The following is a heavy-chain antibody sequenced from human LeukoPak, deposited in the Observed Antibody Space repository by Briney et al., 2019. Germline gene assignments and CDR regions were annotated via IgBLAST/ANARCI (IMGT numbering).Heavy chain of an antibody. CDR3: ARGKPVGATTGVPFDY. J-gene: IGHJ4*02. V-gene: IGHV3-48*02. CDR1: GFTLSSYS. CDR2: ISTSSSTI. Sequence: GGSLRLSCAASGFTLSSYSMNWVLQAPGKGLEWVSYISTSSSTIYYADSVKGRFTISRDNAKNSLYLQMNSLRDEDTAVYYCARGKPVGATTGVPFDYWGQGTLVTVSS. D-gene: IGHD1-26*01.